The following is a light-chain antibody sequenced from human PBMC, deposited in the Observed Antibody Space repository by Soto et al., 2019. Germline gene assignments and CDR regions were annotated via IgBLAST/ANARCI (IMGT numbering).Light chain of an antibody. CDR3: QQYQNSPRT. CDR1: QSVGGNS. J-gene: IGKJ1*01. CDR2: DTS. Sequence: ETVLTQSPGTLSLSPGERATVSCMASQSVGGNSLAWYQQRPGQAPRLLIYDTSKRATGIPDRFSGSGYGTEFTITISRLEPADFAFYYCQQYQNSPRTFGQGTKVEIK. V-gene: IGKV3-20*01.